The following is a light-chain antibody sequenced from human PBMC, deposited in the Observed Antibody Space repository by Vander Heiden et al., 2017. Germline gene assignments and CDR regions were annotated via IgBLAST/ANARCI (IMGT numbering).Light chain of an antibody. J-gene: IGKJ5*01. CDR3: MQALQTRT. V-gene: IGKV2-28*01. CDR1: QSLLHSNGYNY. Sequence: DTVMTQSPLSLPVTPVEPASIPCRSSQSLLHSNGYNYLDWYLQKAGESPQLLIYLGSNRASGVPARFSGSGSGTDFTLEISRVEAEDVGVYYCMQALQTRTFGQGTRLEIK. CDR2: LGS.